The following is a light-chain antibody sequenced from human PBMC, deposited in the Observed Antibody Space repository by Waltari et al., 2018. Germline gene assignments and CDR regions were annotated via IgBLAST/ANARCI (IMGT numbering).Light chain of an antibody. CDR3: AVWDDSLTGYF. J-gene: IGLJ1*01. CDR1: SSNIGRTT. V-gene: IGLV1-44*01. Sequence: QSVLTQPPSVSGAPGQRVTISCSGGSSNIGRTTVNWYQLVPGTAPKLLIHGYNPRLAGVPDRFSGSKSGTSASLAISGLQSEDAADYYCAVWDDSLTGYFFGTGTTLTVL. CDR2: GYN.